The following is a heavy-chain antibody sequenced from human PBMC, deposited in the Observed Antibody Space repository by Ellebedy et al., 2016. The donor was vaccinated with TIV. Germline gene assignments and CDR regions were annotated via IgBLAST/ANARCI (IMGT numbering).Heavy chain of an antibody. Sequence: GESLKISXKGSGYNFIYYWISWVRQVPGKGLEWMGRIDPSDPSGSYTSYSPSFQGHVTISVDKSISTAHLQWTSLKASDTAMYYCARHELGSNAAFDYWGQGTQVTVSS. J-gene: IGHJ4*02. CDR3: ARHELGSNAAFDY. CDR1: GYNFIYYW. D-gene: IGHD1-26*01. V-gene: IGHV5-10-1*01. CDR2: IDPSDPSGSYT.